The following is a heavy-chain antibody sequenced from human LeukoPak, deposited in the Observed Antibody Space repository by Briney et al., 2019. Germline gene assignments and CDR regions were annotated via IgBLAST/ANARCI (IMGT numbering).Heavy chain of an antibody. CDR2: MKQDGSEK. CDR1: GFTFSSYW. D-gene: IGHD3/OR15-3a*01. J-gene: IGHJ6*02. Sequence: GGSLRLSCAASGFTFSSYWMSWVRQAPGKGLEWVANMKQDGSEKYYVDSVKGRFTISRDNAKNSLHLQMNSLRAEDTAVYFCARDRVWDFWTPLSDYAMDVWGQGTTVTVSS. V-gene: IGHV3-7*03. CDR3: ARDRVWDFWTPLSDYAMDV.